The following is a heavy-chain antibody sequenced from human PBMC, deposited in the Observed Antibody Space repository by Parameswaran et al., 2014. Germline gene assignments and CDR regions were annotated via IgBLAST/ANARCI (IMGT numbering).Heavy chain of an antibody. Sequence: RWIRSPRKGLEWIGYIYYSGSTNYNPSLKSRVTISVDTSKNQFSLKLSSVTAADTAVYYCAAGMSSGWYPPAEYFQHWGQGTLVTVSS. CDR3: AAGMSSGWYPPAEYFQH. CDR2: IYYSGST. J-gene: IGHJ1*01. V-gene: IGHV4-59*01. D-gene: IGHD6-19*01.